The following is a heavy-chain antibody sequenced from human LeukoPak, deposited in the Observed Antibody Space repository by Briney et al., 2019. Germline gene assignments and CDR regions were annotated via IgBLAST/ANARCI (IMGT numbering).Heavy chain of an antibody. CDR2: VIPLFGTA. V-gene: IGHV1-69*05. CDR1: GGTFSTYA. CDR3: ARGPPPPYYYMDV. J-gene: IGHJ6*03. Sequence: ASVTVSCKASGGTFSTYAATWVRQAPGQGLEWVGGVIPLFGTANYAQKFQGRVTITTDESTSTAYMELSSLRSEDTAVYYCARGPPPPYYYMDVWGKGTVVIVSS.